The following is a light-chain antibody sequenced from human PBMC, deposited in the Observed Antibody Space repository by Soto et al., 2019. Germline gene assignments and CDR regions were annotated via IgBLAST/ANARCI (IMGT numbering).Light chain of an antibody. CDR2: KAS. V-gene: IGKV1-5*03. J-gene: IGKJ1*01. CDR1: QSISRW. CDR3: QQYNSYPWT. Sequence: DIPMTQSPSTLSASVGDIVTITCRASQSISRWVAWYQQKPGKAPKLMIYKASSLESGVPSRFSGSGSGTEFTLTISSLQSDDVATYFCQQYNSYPWTFGQGTKVDIK.